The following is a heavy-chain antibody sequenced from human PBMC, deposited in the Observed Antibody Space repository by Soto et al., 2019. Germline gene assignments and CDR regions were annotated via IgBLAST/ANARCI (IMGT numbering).Heavy chain of an antibody. Sequence: VGSLRLSCADSGFSFSTYSMGWVRQTPGKGLEWVSAITATGDRTYYADSVTGRFTISRDNSKKTHYLQMTSLRAEDTAMYYCATMNGYFEYWGQGTPVTVSS. CDR1: GFSFSTYS. D-gene: IGHD3-22*01. V-gene: IGHV3-23*01. CDR3: ATMNGYFEY. CDR2: ITATGDRT. J-gene: IGHJ4*02.